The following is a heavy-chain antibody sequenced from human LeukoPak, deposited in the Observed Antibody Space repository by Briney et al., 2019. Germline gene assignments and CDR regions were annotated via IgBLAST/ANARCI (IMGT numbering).Heavy chain of an antibody. V-gene: IGHV3-53*01. CDR1: GFTVSSNY. CDR3: ARLEDRGGAAAMRALPDNWFDP. D-gene: IGHD2-2*01. J-gene: IGHJ5*02. CDR2: IYSGGST. Sequence: GGSLRLSCAASGFTVSSNYMSWVRQAPGKGLEWVSVIYSGGSTYYADSVKGRFTISRDNSKNTLYLQMNSLRAEDTAVYYCARLEDRGGAAAMRALPDNWFDPWGQGTLVTVSS.